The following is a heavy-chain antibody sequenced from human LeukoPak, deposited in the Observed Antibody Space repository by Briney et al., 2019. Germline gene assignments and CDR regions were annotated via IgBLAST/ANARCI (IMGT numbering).Heavy chain of an antibody. D-gene: IGHD3-9*01. CDR2: IYITGNT. CDR1: GGSISTYY. Sequence: SETLSLTCTVSGGSISTYYWTWIRQPPGKGLECIGYIYITGNTNYNPSLKSRVTMSVDTSKNQFSLKLSSVTAADTAMYYCARSAFYWYYMDVWGKGTTVTVSS. CDR3: ARSAFYWYYMDV. V-gene: IGHV4-4*09. J-gene: IGHJ6*03.